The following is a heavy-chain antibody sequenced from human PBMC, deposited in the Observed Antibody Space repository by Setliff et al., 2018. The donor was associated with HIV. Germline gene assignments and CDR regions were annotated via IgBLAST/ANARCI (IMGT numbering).Heavy chain of an antibody. CDR1: GYSFTAYY. V-gene: IGHV1-2*02. CDR2: IQTNSGGT. J-gene: IGHJ3*02. D-gene: IGHD6-13*01. Sequence: ASVKVSCKASGYSFTAYYIHFVRQAPGQGLEWMGWIQTNSGGTKSAQKFQGRVTMTRDTSISTAYMELNSLTSDDTAVYYCARDPGYKSTWYGVFDIWGQGTMVTVSS. CDR3: ARDPGYKSTWYGVFDI.